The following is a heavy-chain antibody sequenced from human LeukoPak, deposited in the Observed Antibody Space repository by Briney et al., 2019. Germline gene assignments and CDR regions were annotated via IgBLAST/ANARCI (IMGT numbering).Heavy chain of an antibody. V-gene: IGHV4-34*01. CDR3: ARLYYYDSSGYRRRNNWFDP. J-gene: IGHJ5*02. Sequence: PSETLSLTCAVYGGSFSGYYWSWIRQPPGKGLEWIGEINHSGSTNSNPSLKSRVTISVDTSKNQFSLKLSSVTAADTAVYYCARLYYYDSSGYRRRNNWFDPWGQGTLVTVSS. D-gene: IGHD3-22*01. CDR1: GGSFSGYY. CDR2: INHSGST.